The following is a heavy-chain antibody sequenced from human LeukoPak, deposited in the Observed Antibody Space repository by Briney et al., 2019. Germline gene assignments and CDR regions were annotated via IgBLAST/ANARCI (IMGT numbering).Heavy chain of an antibody. Sequence: GASVKVSCKAYGGTFSNIVISWVRQAPGQGLEWMGGIIAIFGTTNYAQKFQGRVTITADKSTRTVYMEMRSLRSEDTAVYYCARIVGSTGGESWGQGTMVTVSS. CDR1: GGTFSNIV. CDR3: ARIVGSTGGES. J-gene: IGHJ3*01. CDR2: IIAIFGTT. V-gene: IGHV1-69*06. D-gene: IGHD1-26*01.